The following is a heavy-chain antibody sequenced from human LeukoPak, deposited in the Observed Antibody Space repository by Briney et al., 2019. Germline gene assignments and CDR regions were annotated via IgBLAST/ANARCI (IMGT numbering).Heavy chain of an antibody. D-gene: IGHD3-16*02. CDR2: ISSSGSTI. CDR1: GFTFSDYY. Sequence: PGGSLRLSCAASGFTFSDYYMSWIRQAPGKGLEWVSYISSSGSTIYYADSVKGRFTISRDNAKNSLYLQMNSLRAEDTAVYYCAVGLRLGELSFDYWGQGTLVTVSS. J-gene: IGHJ4*02. V-gene: IGHV3-11*01. CDR3: AVGLRLGELSFDY.